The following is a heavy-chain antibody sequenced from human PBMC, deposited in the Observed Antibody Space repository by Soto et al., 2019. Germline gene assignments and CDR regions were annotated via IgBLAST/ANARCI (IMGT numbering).Heavy chain of an antibody. CDR2: IFWDDDK. J-gene: IGHJ4*02. CDR3: AHRSRGYAYYFAP. Sequence: QITLKESGPALVRPTQTLTLTCSFSGFSLTTRGVAVGWIRQPPGKALEWLALIFWDDDKWYSPSLRSRLTITEDTSKNQVILTMTNMEPVDTATYYCAHRSRGYAYYFAPWGQGTLVTVSS. D-gene: IGHD5-12*01. CDR1: GFSLTTRGVA. V-gene: IGHV2-5*02.